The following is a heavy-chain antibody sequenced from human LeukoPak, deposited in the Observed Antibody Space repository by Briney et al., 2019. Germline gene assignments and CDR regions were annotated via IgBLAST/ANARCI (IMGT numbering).Heavy chain of an antibody. CDR1: GGSFSGYY. CDR3: ARDHVMIRGVSYDYLAMDV. Sequence: SETLSLTCAVYGGSFSGYYWSWIRQPPGKGLEWIGEINHSGSTNYNPSLKSRATISGDTSKNQFSLRLSSVTAADTAVYYCARDHVMIRGVSYDYLAMDVWGQGTTVTVSS. V-gene: IGHV4-34*01. CDR2: INHSGST. D-gene: IGHD3-10*01. J-gene: IGHJ6*02.